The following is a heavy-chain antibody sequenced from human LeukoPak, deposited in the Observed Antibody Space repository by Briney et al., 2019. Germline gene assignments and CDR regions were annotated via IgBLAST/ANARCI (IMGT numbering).Heavy chain of an antibody. CDR3: ARGVVSTSRPPKNRFDP. CDR2: VFHDGIA. V-gene: IGHV4-34*01. J-gene: IGHJ5*02. CDR1: GGSFSDDF. Sequence: PSETLSLTCAVSGGSFSDDFWTWIRLAPEKGLERIAEVFHDGIANYNPSLKSRAFVSVYTSQKQFSLRLSSVSAADTAIYYCARGVVSTSRPPKNRFDPWGQGTLVTVSS. D-gene: IGHD2-2*01.